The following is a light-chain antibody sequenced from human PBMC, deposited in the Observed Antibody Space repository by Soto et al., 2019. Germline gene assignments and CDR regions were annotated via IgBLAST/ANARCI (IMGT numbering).Light chain of an antibody. Sequence: DTQMTQSPSSLSASVGDRVTITCQASQDISDYVNWYQQKPGKAPKLLIYGASNLETGVPSRFSGGGSKTDFTFTVSSLQPEDIATYYCQQYDSLPLTFGGGTKVDSK. CDR1: QDISDY. CDR3: QQYDSLPLT. J-gene: IGKJ4*01. V-gene: IGKV1-33*01. CDR2: GAS.